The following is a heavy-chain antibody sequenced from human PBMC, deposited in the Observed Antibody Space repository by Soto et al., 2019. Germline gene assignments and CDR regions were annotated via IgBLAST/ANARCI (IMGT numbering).Heavy chain of an antibody. CDR1: GGTFSSYA. CDR3: ARDRVPYYDSSGYDTLYYFDY. Sequence: SVKVSCKASGGTFSSYAISWVRQAPGQGLEWMGGIIPIFGTANYAQKFQGRVTITADESTSTAYMELSSLRSEDTAVYYCARDRVPYYDSSGYDTLYYFDYWGQGTLVTVSS. D-gene: IGHD3-22*01. CDR2: IIPIFGTA. V-gene: IGHV1-69*13. J-gene: IGHJ4*02.